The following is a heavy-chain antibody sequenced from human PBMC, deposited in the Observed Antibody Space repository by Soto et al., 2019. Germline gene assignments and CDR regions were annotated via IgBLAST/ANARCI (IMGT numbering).Heavy chain of an antibody. D-gene: IGHD3-9*01. CDR2: ISGSGGST. CDR1: GFTFSGDW. Sequence: SGGSLRLSCAASGFTFSGDWMHWVRQGAGKGLEWVSAISGSGGSTYYADSVKGRFTISRDNAKNSLYLQMNSLRAEDTAVYYCARDVRFVSSVDYDILTMTGGGDYWGQGTLVTVSS. CDR3: ARDVRFVSSVDYDILTMTGGGDY. J-gene: IGHJ4*02. V-gene: IGHV3-21*01.